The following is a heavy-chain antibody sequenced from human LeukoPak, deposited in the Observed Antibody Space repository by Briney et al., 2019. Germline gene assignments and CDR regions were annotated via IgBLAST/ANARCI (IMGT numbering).Heavy chain of an antibody. J-gene: IGHJ4*02. CDR2: ISGVGDST. CDR3: AKDLHNWNDGYFDY. CDR1: GFTSTSYA. D-gene: IGHD1-20*01. V-gene: IGHV3-23*01. Sequence: GGSLRLSCAASGFTSTSYAMSWVRQAPGEGLQWVSAISGVGDSTYCADSVRGRFTISRDNSKNTLYLEVNSLRAEDTAVYYCAKDLHNWNDGYFDYWGQGTLVTVSS.